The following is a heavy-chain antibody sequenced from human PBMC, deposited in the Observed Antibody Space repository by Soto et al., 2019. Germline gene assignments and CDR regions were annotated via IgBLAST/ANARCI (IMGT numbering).Heavy chain of an antibody. CDR1: GYTLTELS. J-gene: IGHJ3*02. CDR2: FDPEDGET. V-gene: IGHV1-24*01. D-gene: IGHD1-26*01. Sequence: ASVKVSCKVSGYTLTELSMHWVRQAPGKGLEWMGGFDPEDGETIYAQKFQGRVTMTEDTSTDTAYMELSSLRSEDTAVYYCATLGIVGATTISPAFEIWGQGTMVTVSS. CDR3: ATLGIVGATTISPAFEI.